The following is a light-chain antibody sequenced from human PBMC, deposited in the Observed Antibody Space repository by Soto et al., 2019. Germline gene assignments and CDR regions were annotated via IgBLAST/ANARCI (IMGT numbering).Light chain of an antibody. Sequence: QSALTQPASVSGSPGQSITISCTGTTSDVGGYNFVSWYQQHPGKAPKLIIYEVSNRPSGVSNRFSGSKSGNTASLAISGLQPEDEADYYCNSYAGGDSFDVIFGGGTKVTVL. CDR2: EVS. V-gene: IGLV2-14*01. J-gene: IGLJ2*01. CDR1: TSDVGGYNF. CDR3: NSYAGGDSFDVI.